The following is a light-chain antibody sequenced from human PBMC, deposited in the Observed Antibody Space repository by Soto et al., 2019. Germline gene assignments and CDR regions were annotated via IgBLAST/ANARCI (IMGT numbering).Light chain of an antibody. CDR3: QQYNNWTPYT. CDR2: GAS. Sequence: IVLTQSPATLSASPGERVTLSCRASQSVASTYLAWYQQRPGQAPRLLISGASTRATGIPARFSGSGSGTEFTLTISSLQSEDFAVYYCQQYNNWTPYTFGQGTKLEIK. CDR1: QSVASTY. V-gene: IGKV3-15*01. J-gene: IGKJ2*01.